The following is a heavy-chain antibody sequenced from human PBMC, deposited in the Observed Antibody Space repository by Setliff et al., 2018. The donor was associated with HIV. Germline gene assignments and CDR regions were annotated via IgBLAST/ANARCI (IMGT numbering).Heavy chain of an antibody. Sequence: SETLSLTCAVYGGSFSGYYWTWIRQPPGKGLEWIGEITHSGSTNYNPSLETRFTISRDDAKNSLYLQMNSLRPEDSALYYCAKGLRPYKAPPDFWGQGTLVTVSS. CDR1: GGSFSGYY. CDR3: AKGLRPYKAPPDF. J-gene: IGHJ4*02. D-gene: IGHD1-1*01. V-gene: IGHV4-34*10. CDR2: ITHSGST.